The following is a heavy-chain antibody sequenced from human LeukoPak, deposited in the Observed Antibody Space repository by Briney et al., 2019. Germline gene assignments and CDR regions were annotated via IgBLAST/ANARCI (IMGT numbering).Heavy chain of an antibody. V-gene: IGHV3-23*01. J-gene: IGHJ4*02. CDR3: ARHTDSSHYPFDY. CDR2: ISGRGGST. CDR1: GFTFSSYV. D-gene: IGHD6-13*01. Sequence: GGSLRLSCAASGFTFSSYVMSWVRQAPGKGLEWVSSISGRGGSTFYADPVKGRFTISRDISTNIVYLQMDSLRVDDTAVYYCARHTDSSHYPFDYWGQGTLVTVSS.